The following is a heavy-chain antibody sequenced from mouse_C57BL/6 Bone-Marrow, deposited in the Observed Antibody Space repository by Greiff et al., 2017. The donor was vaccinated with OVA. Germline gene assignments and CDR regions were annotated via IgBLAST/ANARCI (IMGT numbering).Heavy chain of an antibody. CDR2: IHPNSGST. CDR1: GYTFTSYW. J-gene: IGHJ3*01. D-gene: IGHD1-1*01. V-gene: IGHV1-64*01. CDR3: ARSLLITTVEAWFAY. Sequence: QVQLQQPGAELVKPGASVKLSCKASGYTFTSYWMHWVKQRPGQGLEWIGMIHPNSGSTNYNEKFKSKATLTVDKSSSPAYMQLSSLTSEYSAVYYCARSLLITTVEAWFAYWGQGTLVTVSA.